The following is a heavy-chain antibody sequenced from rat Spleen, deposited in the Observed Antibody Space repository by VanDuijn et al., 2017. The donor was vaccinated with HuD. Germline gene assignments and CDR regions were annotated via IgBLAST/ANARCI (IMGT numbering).Heavy chain of an antibody. J-gene: IGHJ2*01. Sequence: EVQLQESGPGLVKPSQSLSLTCSVTGYSITSSYRWNWIRKFPGNEMEWIGHISRSGTTSYNPSLKSRISITRDTSKNQFFLQLNSVTTEDTATYYCARFYYDGTYYYFDYWGQGVMVTVSS. D-gene: IGHD1-12*02. CDR1: GYSITSSY. CDR3: ARFYYDGTYYYFDY. CDR2: ISRSGTT. V-gene: IGHV3-1*01.